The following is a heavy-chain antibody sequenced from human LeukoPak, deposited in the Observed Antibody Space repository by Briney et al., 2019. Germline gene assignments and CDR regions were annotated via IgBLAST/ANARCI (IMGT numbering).Heavy chain of an antibody. V-gene: IGHV3-64*01. CDR3: ARDYGDPYWYFDL. CDR1: GFTFSSYA. CDR2: ISSNGGST. D-gene: IGHD4-17*01. J-gene: IGHJ2*01. Sequence: GGSLRLSCAASGFTFSSYAMHWVRQAPGKGLEYVSAISSNGGSTYYANSVKGRFTISRDNSKNTLYLQMGSLRAEDMAVYYCARDYGDPYWYFDLWGRGTLVTVSS.